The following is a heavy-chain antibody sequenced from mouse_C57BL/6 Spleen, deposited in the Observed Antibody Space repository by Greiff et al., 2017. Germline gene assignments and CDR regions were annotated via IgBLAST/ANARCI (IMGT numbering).Heavy chain of an antibody. Sequence: EVKLVESGGGLVKPGGSLKLSCAASGFTFSSYTMPWVRQTPEKRLEWVATISGGGGNTYYPDRLKGRFTISRDNAKNTLYLQLSSLRSEDTALYYCASQVYYGSSSALLAYWGQGTLVTVSA. CDR3: ASQVYYGSSSALLAY. V-gene: IGHV5-9*04. CDR2: ISGGGGNT. CDR1: GFTFSSYT. J-gene: IGHJ3*01. D-gene: IGHD1-1*01.